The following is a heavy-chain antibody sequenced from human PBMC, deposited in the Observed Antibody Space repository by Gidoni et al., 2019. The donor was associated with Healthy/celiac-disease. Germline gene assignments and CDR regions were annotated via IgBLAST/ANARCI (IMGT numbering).Heavy chain of an antibody. V-gene: IGHV3-21*01. Sequence: EVQLVESGGGLVKPGGSLRLSCAASGFTFSSYSMNWFRQAPGKGLEWVSSISSSSSYIYYADSVKGRFTISRDNAKNSLYLQMNSLRAEDTAVYYCARDNTGSPKYYGMDVWGQGTTVTVSS. CDR3: ARDNTGSPKYYGMDV. CDR1: GFTFSSYS. J-gene: IGHJ6*02. D-gene: IGHD3-10*01. CDR2: ISSSSSYI.